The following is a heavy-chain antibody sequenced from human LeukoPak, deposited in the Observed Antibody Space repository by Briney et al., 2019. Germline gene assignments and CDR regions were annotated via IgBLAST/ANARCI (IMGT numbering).Heavy chain of an antibody. CDR3: ARVGNDFDP. V-gene: IGHV3-23*01. D-gene: IGHD1-1*01. CDR2: ITPTAGNT. CDR1: GFTFSTYA. Sequence: PGGSLRLSCAASGFTFSTYAMSWVRQAPGKGLEWVSAITPTAGNTYYADSVKGRFTISRDTSKNTLYLQMNSLRADDTAVYYCARVGNDFDPWGQGTLVTVSS. J-gene: IGHJ5*02.